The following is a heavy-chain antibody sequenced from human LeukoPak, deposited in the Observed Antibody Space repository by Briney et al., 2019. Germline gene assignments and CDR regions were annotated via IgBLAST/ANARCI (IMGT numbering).Heavy chain of an antibody. CDR3: ARINAPVATFDY. J-gene: IGHJ4*02. D-gene: IGHD2-21*01. Sequence: PSETLSLTCAVSGFSNSSNYYGACIRPTPGKRQEWIATITHSGNTYYISSLESRLTISLDTSKRHFSLRLTSVTAADTAVYYCARINAPVATFDYWGRGTLVAVSS. V-gene: IGHV4-38-2*01. CDR2: ITHSGNT. CDR1: GFSNSSNYY.